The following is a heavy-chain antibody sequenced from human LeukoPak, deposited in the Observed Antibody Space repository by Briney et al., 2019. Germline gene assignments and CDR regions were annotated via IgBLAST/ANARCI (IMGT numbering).Heavy chain of an antibody. D-gene: IGHD5-18*01. CDR3: AREALAYRGYREVADY. J-gene: IGHJ4*02. V-gene: IGHV3-30*04. Sequence: GGSLRLSCAASGFTFSSYAMHWVRQAPGKGLEWVAVISYDGSNKYYADSVKGRFTISRDNSKNTLYLQMNSLRAEDTAVYYCAREALAYRGYREVADYWGQGTLVTVSS. CDR1: GFTFSSYA. CDR2: ISYDGSNK.